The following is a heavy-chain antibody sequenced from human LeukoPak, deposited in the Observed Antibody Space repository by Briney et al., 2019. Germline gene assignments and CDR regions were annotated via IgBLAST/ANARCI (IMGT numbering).Heavy chain of an antibody. V-gene: IGHV4-59*01. CDR1: AGYIRSYY. CDR3: ASGPYPAAGPDHQFDG. CDR2: IYYSGST. Sequence: SETLSLTCTASAGYIRSYYWSLLLQPPGKGLEWIGYIYYSGSTNYNPSLKSRVTISVDTSKNQFSLKLSSVTAADTAVYYCASGPYPAAGPDHQFDGWGQGTLVAVSS. J-gene: IGHJ4*02. D-gene: IGHD6-13*01.